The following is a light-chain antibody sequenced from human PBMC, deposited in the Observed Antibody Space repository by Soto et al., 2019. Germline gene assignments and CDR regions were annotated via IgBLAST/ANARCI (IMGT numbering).Light chain of an antibody. CDR3: QQSYTTPVT. Sequence: DIQMTQSPSSLSASVGNRVTITCRASQIISTYLNWYQQKPGKAPKLLVYAASSLQSGVPSRFSGSASGTDFTLTIHSLQPEDFATYYCQQSYTTPVTFGQGTRLESK. CDR2: AAS. CDR1: QIISTY. V-gene: IGKV1-39*01. J-gene: IGKJ5*01.